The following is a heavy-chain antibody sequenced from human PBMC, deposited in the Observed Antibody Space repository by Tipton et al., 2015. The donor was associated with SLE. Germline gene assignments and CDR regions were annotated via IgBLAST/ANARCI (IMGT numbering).Heavy chain of an antibody. Sequence: TLSLTCTVSGGSISSGSYFWSWIRQPAGKGLEWIGHIYTSGTTNYNPSLKSRVTISVDMSKNQFSLRLSSLTAADTAVYFCARARVLRPRGSYYYSYYHKDLWGKGTTVTVSS. D-gene: IGHD3-10*01. J-gene: IGHJ6*03. CDR2: IYTSGTT. CDR3: ARARVLRPRGSYYYSYYHKDL. V-gene: IGHV4-61*09. CDR1: GGSISSGSYF.